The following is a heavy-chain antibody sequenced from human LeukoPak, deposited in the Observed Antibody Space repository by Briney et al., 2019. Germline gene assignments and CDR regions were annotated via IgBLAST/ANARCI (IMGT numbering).Heavy chain of an antibody. V-gene: IGHV1-69*04. CDR3: ARDQEEQQPYGMDV. D-gene: IGHD6-13*01. J-gene: IGHJ6*02. CDR1: GGTFSSYA. CDR2: IIPILDVA. Sequence: SVKVSCKASGGTFSSYAISWVRQAPGQGLEWMGRIIPILDVAIYAQKFQDRITITADRSTSTAYMDLSSLRSEDTAVYYCARDQEEQQPYGMDVWGQGTTVTVSS.